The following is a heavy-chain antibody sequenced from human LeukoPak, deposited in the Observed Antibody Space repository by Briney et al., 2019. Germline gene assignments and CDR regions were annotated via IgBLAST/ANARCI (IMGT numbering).Heavy chain of an antibody. Sequence: SETLSLTRTVSGGSVSSGSYYWSWIRQPPGKGLEWIGYIYYGGSTNYNPSLKSRVTISVDTSKNQFSLKLSSVTAADTAVYYCARDRDYDSSGYPYGMDVWGQGTTVTVSS. CDR1: GGSVSSGSYY. CDR2: IYYGGST. V-gene: IGHV4-61*01. CDR3: ARDRDYDSSGYPYGMDV. J-gene: IGHJ6*02. D-gene: IGHD3-22*01.